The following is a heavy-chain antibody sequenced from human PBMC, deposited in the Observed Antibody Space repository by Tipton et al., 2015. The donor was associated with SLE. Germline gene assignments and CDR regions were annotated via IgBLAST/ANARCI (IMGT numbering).Heavy chain of an antibody. V-gene: IGHV4-39*01. Sequence: TLSLTCTVSGASISSNTYYWGWIRQPPGEGLEWIGSISSSGDSYYTPSLKSRVTISVDTSKNQFSLKLSSVTAADTAVYYCARHDYDNYYFDYWGQGTLVTVSS. CDR3: ARHDYDNYYFDY. CDR1: GASISSNTYY. J-gene: IGHJ4*02. CDR2: ISSSGDS. D-gene: IGHD3-16*01.